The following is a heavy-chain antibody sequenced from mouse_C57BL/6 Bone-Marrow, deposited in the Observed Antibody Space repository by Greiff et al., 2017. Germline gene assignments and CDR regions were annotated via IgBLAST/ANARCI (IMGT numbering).Heavy chain of an antibody. CDR3: ARVNFCYCGSKDY. D-gene: IGHD1-1*01. CDR2: ISDGGSYT. J-gene: IGHJ2*01. CDR1: GFTFSSYA. Sequence: EVQLVESGGGLVKPGGSLKLSCAASGFTFSSYAMSWVRQTPEKRLEWVATISDGGSYTYYPDNVKGRFTISRDNAKNNLYLQMSHLKSEDTAMYYCARVNFCYCGSKDYWGQGTTLTVSS. V-gene: IGHV5-4*01.